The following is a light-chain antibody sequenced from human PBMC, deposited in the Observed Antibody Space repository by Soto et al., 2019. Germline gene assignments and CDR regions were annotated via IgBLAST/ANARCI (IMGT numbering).Light chain of an antibody. V-gene: IGLV1-40*01. Sequence: QSVLTQPPSVSGAPGQRVTISCTGSSSNIGAGYDVHWYQQLPGTAPKLLIYGNNHRPSGVPDRFSGSKSGTSASLAITGLQAEDEADYYCQSYDSSLSGYVFGTGTKLTVL. CDR3: QSYDSSLSGYV. CDR1: SSNIGAGYD. CDR2: GNN. J-gene: IGLJ1*01.